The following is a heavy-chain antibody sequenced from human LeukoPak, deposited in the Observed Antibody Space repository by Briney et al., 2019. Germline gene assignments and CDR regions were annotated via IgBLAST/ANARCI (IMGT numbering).Heavy chain of an antibody. CDR3: ARENYDYVWGSYPPHYFDY. J-gene: IGHJ4*02. V-gene: IGHV1-18*04. Sequence: ASVKVSCKASGYTFTSYGISWVRQAPGQGHEWMGWISAYNGNTNYAQKLQGRVTMTTDTSTSTAYMELRSLRSDDTAVYYCARENYDYVWGSYPPHYFDYWGQGTLVTVSS. CDR2: ISAYNGNT. CDR1: GYTFTSYG. D-gene: IGHD3-16*02.